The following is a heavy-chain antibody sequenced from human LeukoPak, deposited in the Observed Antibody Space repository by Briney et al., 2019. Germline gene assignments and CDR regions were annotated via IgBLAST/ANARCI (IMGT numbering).Heavy chain of an antibody. D-gene: IGHD3-16*02. CDR1: GYSFTSYW. V-gene: IGHV5-10-1*01. Sequence: GESLKISCKGSGYSFTSYWISWVRQMPGKGLEWRGRIDPSDSYTNYSPSFQGHVTISADKSISTAYLQWSSLKASDTAMYYCARLMITFGGVIVPYFYYWGQGTLVTVSS. CDR2: IDPSDSYT. J-gene: IGHJ4*02. CDR3: ARLMITFGGVIVPYFYY.